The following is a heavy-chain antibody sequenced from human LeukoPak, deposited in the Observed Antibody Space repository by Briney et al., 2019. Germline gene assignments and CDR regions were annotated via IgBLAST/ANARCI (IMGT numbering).Heavy chain of an antibody. D-gene: IGHD3-16*02. CDR2: ISSSSSTI. CDR3: ARDPTFYVWGSYRYTGGAFDI. Sequence: QTGGSLRLSCSASGFSFNNAWMNWVRQTPGKGLEWVSYISSSSSTIYYADSVKGRFTISRDNAKNSLYLQMNSLRAEDTAVYYCARDPTFYVWGSYRYTGGAFDIWGQGTMVTVSS. J-gene: IGHJ3*02. CDR1: GFSFNNAW. V-gene: IGHV3-48*01.